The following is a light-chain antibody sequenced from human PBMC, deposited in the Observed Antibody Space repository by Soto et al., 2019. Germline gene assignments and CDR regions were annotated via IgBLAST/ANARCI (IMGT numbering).Light chain of an antibody. V-gene: IGKV3-11*01. CDR2: DAS. CDR1: QSVSSY. J-gene: IGKJ5*01. CDR3: T. Sequence: EIVLTQSPATLSLSPGERATLSCRASQSVSSYLAWYQQKPGQAPRLLIYDASNRATGIPARFSGSGSGTDFTLTISSLDPEDFAVPGITFGQGTRLEIK.